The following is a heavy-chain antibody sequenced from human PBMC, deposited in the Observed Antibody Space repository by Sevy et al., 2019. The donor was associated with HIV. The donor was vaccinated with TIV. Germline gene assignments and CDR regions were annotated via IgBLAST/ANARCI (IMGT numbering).Heavy chain of an antibody. J-gene: IGHJ5*02. D-gene: IGHD3-10*01. CDR2: ISGTGGST. V-gene: IGHV3-23*01. Sequence: GGSLRLSCAASGFTFSSYAMSWVRQAPGKGLEWVSAISGTGGSTCYADSVKGRFTISRDNSKNTLYLQENSLRAEDTAVYYCAKGGTTMVRGVIIKPDNWVDPWGQGTLVTVSS. CDR3: AKGGTTMVRGVIIKPDNWVDP. CDR1: GFTFSSYA.